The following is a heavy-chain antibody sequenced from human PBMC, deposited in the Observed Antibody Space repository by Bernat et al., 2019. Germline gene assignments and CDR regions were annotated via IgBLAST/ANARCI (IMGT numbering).Heavy chain of an antibody. Sequence: EVQLMESGGGLVKPGGSLRLSCAASGFTFSSYSMNWVRQAPGKGLEWVSSISSSSSYIYYADSVKGRFTISRDNAKNSLYLQMNSLRAEDTAVYYCARDRSGWYAFDIWGQGTMVTVSS. CDR1: GFTFSSYS. J-gene: IGHJ3*02. D-gene: IGHD6-19*01. CDR3: ARDRSGWYAFDI. CDR2: ISSSSSYI. V-gene: IGHV3-21*01.